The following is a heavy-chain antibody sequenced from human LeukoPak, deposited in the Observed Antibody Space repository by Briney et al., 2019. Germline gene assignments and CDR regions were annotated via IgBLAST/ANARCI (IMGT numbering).Heavy chain of an antibody. CDR2: IYYSGST. J-gene: IGHJ4*02. CDR1: GGSISSSSYY. V-gene: IGHV4-39*01. D-gene: IGHD6-13*01. Sequence: PSETLSLTCTVSGGSISSSSYYWGWIRQPPGKGLEWIGSIYYSGSTYYNPSLKSRVTISVDTSKNQFSLKLSYVTAADTAVYYCARGTSSWYLYFDYWGQGTLVTVSS. CDR3: ARGTSSWYLYFDY.